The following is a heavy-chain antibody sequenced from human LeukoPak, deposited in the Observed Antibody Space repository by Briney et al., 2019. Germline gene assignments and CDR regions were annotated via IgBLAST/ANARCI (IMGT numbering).Heavy chain of an antibody. D-gene: IGHD2-2*01. CDR1: GGTFSSYA. CDR3: ARDPRYCSSTSCPRSYYYYMDV. CDR2: IIPIFGTA. V-gene: IGHV1-69*13. Sequence: SVKVSCKASGGTFSSYAISWVRQAPGQGLEWMGGIIPIFGTANYAQKFQGRVTITADESTSTAYMELSSLRSEDTAVYYCARDPRYCSSTSCPRSYYYYMDVWGKGTTVIVSS. J-gene: IGHJ6*03.